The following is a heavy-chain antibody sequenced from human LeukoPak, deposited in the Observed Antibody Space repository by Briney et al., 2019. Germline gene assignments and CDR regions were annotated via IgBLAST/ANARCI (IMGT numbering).Heavy chain of an antibody. Sequence: GGSLRLSCAASGFTFSNYGMHWVRQAPGKGLEWVAYIRYDGNNKYYADSVKSRFTISRDNAKNSLYLQMNSLKTEDTAVYYCTTDIQVVVAATKYFDYWGRGTLVTVSS. D-gene: IGHD2-15*01. CDR2: IRYDGNNK. V-gene: IGHV3-30*02. CDR1: GFTFSNYG. CDR3: TTDIQVVVAATKYFDY. J-gene: IGHJ4*02.